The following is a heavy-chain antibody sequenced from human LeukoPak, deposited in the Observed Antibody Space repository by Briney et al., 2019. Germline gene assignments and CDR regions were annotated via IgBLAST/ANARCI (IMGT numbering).Heavy chain of an antibody. CDR2: MYSGGST. Sequence: PGGSLRLSCAASGFTFSSYAMSWVRQAPGKGLEWVSVMYSGGSTYYADSVKGRFTISRDNSMNTLYLQMNSLRAEDTAVYYCARASIAAAGYYFDYWGQGSLVTVSS. J-gene: IGHJ4*02. CDR3: ARASIAAAGYYFDY. V-gene: IGHV3-66*01. D-gene: IGHD6-13*01. CDR1: GFTFSSYA.